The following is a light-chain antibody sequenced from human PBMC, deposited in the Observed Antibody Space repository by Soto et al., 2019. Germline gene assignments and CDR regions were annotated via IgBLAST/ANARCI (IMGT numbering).Light chain of an antibody. J-gene: IGKJ1*01. CDR3: QQYNSYSPWT. Sequence: DIQTTQCPSTLAASVGDRVITTGPASQSISSWLAWYQQKPGKAPKLLIYDASSLESGVPSRFSGSGSGTEFTLTISSLQPDDFATYYCQQYNSYSPWTFGQGTKVDIK. CDR1: QSISSW. CDR2: DAS. V-gene: IGKV1-5*01.